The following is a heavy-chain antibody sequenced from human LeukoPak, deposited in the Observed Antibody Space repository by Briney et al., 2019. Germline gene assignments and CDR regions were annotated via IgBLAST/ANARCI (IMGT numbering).Heavy chain of an antibody. CDR2: IYTSGST. D-gene: IGHD3-10*01. Sequence: SETLSLTCTVSGGSISSYYWSWIRQPAGKGLEWIGRIYTSGSTNYNPSLKSRVTMSVDTSKNQLSLKLISVTAADTAVYYCASIGGSGPGSYYNDDAFDIWGQGTMVTVSS. V-gene: IGHV4-4*07. CDR1: GGSISSYY. CDR3: ASIGGSGPGSYYNDDAFDI. J-gene: IGHJ3*02.